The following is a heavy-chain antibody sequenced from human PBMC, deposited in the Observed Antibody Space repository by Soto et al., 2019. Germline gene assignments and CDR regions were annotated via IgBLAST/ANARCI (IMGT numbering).Heavy chain of an antibody. D-gene: IGHD2-2*01. CDR2: IKSKTDGGTT. Sequence: EVQLVESGGGLVKPGGSLRLSCAASGFTFSNAWMSWVRQAPGKGLEWVGRIKSKTDGGTTDYAAPVKGRFTISRDDSKNTLYLQMNSLKTEDTAVYYCTTDVLVVPAAMIDYRGQGTLVTVSS. CDR1: GFTFSNAW. J-gene: IGHJ4*02. V-gene: IGHV3-15*01. CDR3: TTDVLVVPAAMIDY.